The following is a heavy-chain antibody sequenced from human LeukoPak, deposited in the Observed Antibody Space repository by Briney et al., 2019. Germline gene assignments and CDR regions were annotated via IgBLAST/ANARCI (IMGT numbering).Heavy chain of an antibody. CDR3: ARDLVSCSGGSCGYGDAFHI. D-gene: IGHD2-15*01. CDR2: ISSSSSYI. Sequence: PGGSLRLSCAASGFTFSSYSMNWVRQAPGKGLEWVSSISSSSSYIYYADSVKGRFTISRDNAKNSLFLQMNSLRAEDTAVYYCARDLVSCSGGSCGYGDAFHIWGQGTMVTVSS. CDR1: GFTFSSYS. V-gene: IGHV3-21*01. J-gene: IGHJ3*02.